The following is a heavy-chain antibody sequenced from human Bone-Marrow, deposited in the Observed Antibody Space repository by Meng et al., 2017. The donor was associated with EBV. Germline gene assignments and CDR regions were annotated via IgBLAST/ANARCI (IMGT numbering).Heavy chain of an antibody. V-gene: IGHV3-30*03. CDR3: ARSIGDYGGYVFES. D-gene: IGHD5-12*01. J-gene: IGHJ4*02. Sequence: QVQLVESGXGVVQPGRSLRLSCEASRFIFSIYGMHWVRQAPGKGLEWVAFIPNDGSNQHYADSVKGRFTISRDNSKNTLHLQMDSLRTEDSAVYYCARSIGDYGGYVFESWGQGTLVTVSS. CDR2: IPNDGSNQ. CDR1: RFIFSIYG.